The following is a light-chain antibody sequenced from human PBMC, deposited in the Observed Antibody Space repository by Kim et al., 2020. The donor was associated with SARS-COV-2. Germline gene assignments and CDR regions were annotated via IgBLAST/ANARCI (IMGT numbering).Light chain of an antibody. Sequence: LSTRERATLSCRASQSVSSYIAWYEQKAGQAPRLLIYDANNRATGIPARLSGSGSGTDFSLTISSLEPEDFAVYYCQQRSNWPLSFGGGTKVEI. CDR2: DAN. CDR1: QSVSSY. CDR3: QQRSNWPLS. V-gene: IGKV3-11*01. J-gene: IGKJ4*01.